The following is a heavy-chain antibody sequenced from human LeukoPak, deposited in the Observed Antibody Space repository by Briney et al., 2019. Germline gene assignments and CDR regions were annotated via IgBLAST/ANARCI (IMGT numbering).Heavy chain of an antibody. Sequence: ASVKVSCKTSGYSFTTYSIHWVRQAPGRGLEWMGIINPRGDTTTYAQKFQGRVTMTSDTSTATVCMELSGLRSEDTAIYYCARKWSSRDWFDPWGQGTLVTVSS. J-gene: IGHJ5*02. CDR3: ARKWSSRDWFDP. D-gene: IGHD2-8*01. V-gene: IGHV1-46*01. CDR2: INPRGDTT. CDR1: GYSFTTYS.